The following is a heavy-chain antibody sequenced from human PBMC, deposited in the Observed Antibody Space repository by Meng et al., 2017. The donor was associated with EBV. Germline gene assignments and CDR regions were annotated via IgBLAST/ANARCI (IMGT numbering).Heavy chain of an antibody. J-gene: IGHJ5*02. CDR3: ARGDYTNYPRWFDP. D-gene: IGHD4-11*01. CDR2: IYYTGST. Sequence: QVQLRESGPGLVKPSENLSLTCAVSGGSVNNESYYWGWIRQPPGKGLEYIGYIYYTGSTNYNSSLTSRVTISLDKSKNQFSLKLTSLTAADTAIYYCARGDYTNYPRWFDPWGQGTLVTVSS. CDR1: GGSVNNESYY. V-gene: IGHV4-61*01.